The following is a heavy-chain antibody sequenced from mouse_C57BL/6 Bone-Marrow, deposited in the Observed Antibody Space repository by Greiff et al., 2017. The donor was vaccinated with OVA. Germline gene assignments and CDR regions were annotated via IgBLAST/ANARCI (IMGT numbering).Heavy chain of an antibody. Sequence: QVQLQQPGAELVKPGASVKLSCKASGYTFTSYWMHWVKQRPGQGLEWIGMIHLNSGSTNYNEKFKSKATLTVDKSSSTAYMQLSSLTSEDSAVYYCAREGDYYGSSGYFDVWGTGTTVTVSS. D-gene: IGHD1-1*01. CDR1: GYTFTSYW. J-gene: IGHJ1*03. V-gene: IGHV1-64*01. CDR3: AREGDYYGSSGYFDV. CDR2: IHLNSGST.